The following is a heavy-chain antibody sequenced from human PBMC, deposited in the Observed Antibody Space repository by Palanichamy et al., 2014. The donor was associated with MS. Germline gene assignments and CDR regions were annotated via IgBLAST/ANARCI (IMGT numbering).Heavy chain of an antibody. CDR3: ARHSLAVAGALGY. J-gene: IGHJ4*02. Sequence: QPQLQASGPGLVKPSETLSLTCTVSGDSISGSRYYWGWIRQPPGKGLEWIGSLSDSGSTSSNPSLKTRVTISVDTSKNQFSLHLTYVTVADTAVYYCARHSLAVAGALGYWGRGTMVTVSS. D-gene: IGHD6-19*01. CDR1: GDSISGSRYY. V-gene: IGHV4-39*01. CDR2: LSDSGST.